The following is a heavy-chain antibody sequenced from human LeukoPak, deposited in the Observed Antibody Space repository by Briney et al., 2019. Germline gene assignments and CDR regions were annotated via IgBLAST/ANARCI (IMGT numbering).Heavy chain of an antibody. J-gene: IGHJ4*02. Sequence: GGSLRLSCAPSGFTFSRHGMHWVRQAPGKGLEWVAITSNDGSRKYYAHSVEGRFTISRDNFKNTLYLQMDSLRAEDTAVYYCARDRAWNYFDYWGQGTLVTVSS. CDR1: GFTFSRHG. CDR2: TSNDGSRK. D-gene: IGHD3-3*01. CDR3: ARDRAWNYFDY. V-gene: IGHV3-30*03.